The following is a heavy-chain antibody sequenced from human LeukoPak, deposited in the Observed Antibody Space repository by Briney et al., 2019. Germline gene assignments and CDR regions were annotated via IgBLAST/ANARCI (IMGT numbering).Heavy chain of an antibody. CDR3: ARARYEGSAFDI. J-gene: IGHJ3*02. CDR2: INSDGGTT. V-gene: IGHV3-74*01. D-gene: IGHD3-3*01. CDR1: GFTFSSYW. Sequence: PGGSLRLSCTASGFTFSSYWMHWVRQAPGKGPVWVSRINSDGGTTSFADSVKGRFTISRDNAKNTLYLQMNSLRAEDTAVYYCARARYEGSAFDIWGQGTMVTVSS.